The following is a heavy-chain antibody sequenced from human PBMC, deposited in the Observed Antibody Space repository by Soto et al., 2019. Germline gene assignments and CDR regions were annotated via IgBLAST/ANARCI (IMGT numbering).Heavy chain of an antibody. CDR1: GFTFSSYA. Sequence: EVQLLESGGGLVQPGGSLRLSCAASGFTFSSYAMSWVRQAPGKGLEWVSAISGSGGSTYYADSVKGRFTISRDNSKNTLYLQMNSLRAEDTAVYYCAKTGDGYNSNYYGMDVWDQGTTVTVSS. J-gene: IGHJ6*02. CDR3: AKTGDGYNSNYYGMDV. D-gene: IGHD5-12*01. V-gene: IGHV3-23*01. CDR2: ISGSGGST.